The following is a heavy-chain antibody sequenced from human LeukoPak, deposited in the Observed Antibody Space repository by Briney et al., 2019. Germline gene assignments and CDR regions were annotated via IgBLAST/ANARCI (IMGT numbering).Heavy chain of an antibody. CDR1: GFTFSSYE. CDR2: ISSSGSTI. Sequence: PGGSLRLSCAASGFTFSSYEMNWVRQAPGKGLEWVSYISSSGSTIYYADSVKGRFTIYRDNAKNTLYVQMNSLRAEDTAVYYCASRNTYYYYGIDVWGQGTTVTVSS. D-gene: IGHD1-14*01. J-gene: IGHJ6*02. V-gene: IGHV3-48*03. CDR3: ASRNTYYYYGIDV.